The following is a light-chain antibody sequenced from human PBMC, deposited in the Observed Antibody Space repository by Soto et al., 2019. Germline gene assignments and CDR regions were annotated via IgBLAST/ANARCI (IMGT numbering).Light chain of an antibody. J-gene: IGLJ2*01. CDR2: DVS. Sequence: QSALTQPASVSGSPGQSITISCTGTSSDVGGYNYVSWYQQHPGKAPKLMLYDVSKRPSGVSNRFSGSKSGNTASLTISGLQAEDEADYYCSSYTRSISLLFGGGTKVTVL. V-gene: IGLV2-14*03. CDR3: SSYTRSISLL. CDR1: SSDVGGYNY.